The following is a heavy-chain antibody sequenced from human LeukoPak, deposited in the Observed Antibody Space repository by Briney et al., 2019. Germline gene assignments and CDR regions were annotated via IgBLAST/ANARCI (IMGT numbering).Heavy chain of an antibody. CDR1: GYTLLSYG. D-gene: IGHD6-19*01. J-gene: IGHJ4*02. CDR2: ISAYNGNT. CDR3: ARDLPRSSGWNKGLDY. Sequence: GASVKVSCKASGYTLLSYGITWVRQAPGQGLEWMGWISAYNGNTNYAQKVQGRVTMTTDTSTSTAYMELRSLTSDDTAVYYCARDLPRSSGWNKGLDYWGQGTQVTVSS. V-gene: IGHV1-18*01.